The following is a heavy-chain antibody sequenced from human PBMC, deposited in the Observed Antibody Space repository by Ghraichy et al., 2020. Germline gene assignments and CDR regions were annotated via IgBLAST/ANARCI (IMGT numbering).Heavy chain of an antibody. CDR2: TRNKANSYTT. CDR3: VGWLRLYYFDY. J-gene: IGHJ4*02. V-gene: IGHV3-72*01. CDR1: GFTFSDHY. Sequence: GGSLRLSCAASGFTFSDHYMDWVRQAPGKGLEWVGRTRNKANSYTTEYAASVKGRFTISRDNSKNSLYLQMNSLKTEDTAVYYCVGWLRLYYFDYWGQGTLVTVSS. D-gene: IGHD5-12*01.